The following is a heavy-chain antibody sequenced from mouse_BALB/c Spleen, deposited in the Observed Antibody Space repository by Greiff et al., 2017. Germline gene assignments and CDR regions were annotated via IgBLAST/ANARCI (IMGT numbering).Heavy chain of an antibody. CDR3: ARGPPGYYYGSSYAMDY. Sequence: VMLVESGGGLVQPGGSLRLSCATSGFTSTDYYMSWVRQPPGKALEWLGFIRNKANGYTTEYSASVKGRFTISRDNSQSILYLQMNTLRAEDSATYYCARGPPGYYYGSSYAMDYWGQGTSVTVSS. CDR2: IRNKANGYTT. CDR1: GFTSTDYY. J-gene: IGHJ4*01. V-gene: IGHV7-3*02. D-gene: IGHD1-1*01.